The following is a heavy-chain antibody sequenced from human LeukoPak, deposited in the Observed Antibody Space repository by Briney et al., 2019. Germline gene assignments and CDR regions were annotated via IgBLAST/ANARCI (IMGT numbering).Heavy chain of an antibody. CDR3: ARGVFYRASGSNIRYRRGNWFDP. V-gene: IGHV4-39*07. Sequence: SETLSLTCTVSGGSISSSSYYWGWIRQPPGKGLEWIGSIYYSGSTDYNPSLKSRVTVSVDTSKNQFSLKLSSVTAADTAVYYCARGVFYRASGSNIRYRRGNWFDPWGQGTLVTVSS. CDR1: GGSISSSSYY. D-gene: IGHD3-9*01. CDR2: IYYSGST. J-gene: IGHJ5*02.